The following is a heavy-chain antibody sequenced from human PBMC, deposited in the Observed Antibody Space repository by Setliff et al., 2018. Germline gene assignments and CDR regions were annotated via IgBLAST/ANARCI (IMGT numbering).Heavy chain of an antibody. D-gene: IGHD2-21*02. J-gene: IGHJ4*02. V-gene: IGHV4-38-2*01. Sequence: SESLSLTCAVSGYSISSGYYWGWIRQPPGKGLEWIGSIYHSGSTYYNPSLKSRVTISVDTSKNQFSLKLSSVTAADTAVYYCARLPPLYGGNSGIIDYWGQGTLVTVSS. CDR2: IYHSGST. CDR3: ARLPPLYGGNSGIIDY. CDR1: GYSISSGYY.